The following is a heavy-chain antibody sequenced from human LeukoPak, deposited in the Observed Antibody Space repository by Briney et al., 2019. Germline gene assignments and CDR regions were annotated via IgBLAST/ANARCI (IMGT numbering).Heavy chain of an antibody. D-gene: IGHD3-22*01. Sequence: GGSLRLSCAASGFTFSSYAMSWVRQAPGKGLEWVSAISGSGGSTYYADSVKGRFTISRDNSKNTLYLQMNSLRAEDTAVYYCAKHYYDSSGYPPGGAEYYMDVWSKGTTVTVSS. CDR3: AKHYYDSSGYPPGGAEYYMDV. CDR1: GFTFSSYA. CDR2: ISGSGGST. J-gene: IGHJ6*03. V-gene: IGHV3-23*01.